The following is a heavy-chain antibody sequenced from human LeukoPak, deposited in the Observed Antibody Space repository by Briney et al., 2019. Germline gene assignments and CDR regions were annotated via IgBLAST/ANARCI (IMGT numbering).Heavy chain of an antibody. CDR2: INHSGST. CDR1: GGSFSGYY. V-gene: IGHV4-34*01. CDR3: ARVRIAAAGTRWFDP. Sequence: PAETLSLTCAVYGGSFSGYYWSWIRQPPGKGLEWIGEINHSGSTNYNPSLKSRVTISVDTSKNQFSLKLSSVTAADTAVYYCARVRIAAAGTRWFDPRGQGTLVTVSS. J-gene: IGHJ5*02. D-gene: IGHD6-13*01.